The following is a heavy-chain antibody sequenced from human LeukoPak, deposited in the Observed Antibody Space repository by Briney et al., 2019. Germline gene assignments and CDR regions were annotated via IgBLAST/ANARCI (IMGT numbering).Heavy chain of an antibody. CDR2: IYSSGST. Sequence: PSETLSLTCTVSGGSISSSSYYWGWIRQPPGKGLEWIGRIYSSGSTNYNPALKSRVTMSVDTSKNQFSLKLSSVTAADTAVYYCARALWFGESKTAPYYYYMGVWGKGTTVTVSS. CDR1: GGSISSSSYY. CDR3: ARALWFGESKTAPYYYYMGV. J-gene: IGHJ6*03. V-gene: IGHV4-39*07. D-gene: IGHD3-10*01.